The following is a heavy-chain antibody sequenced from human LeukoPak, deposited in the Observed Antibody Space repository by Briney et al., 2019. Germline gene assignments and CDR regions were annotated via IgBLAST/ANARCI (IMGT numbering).Heavy chain of an antibody. J-gene: IGHJ6*03. V-gene: IGHV7-4-1*02. CDR1: GYTFTSYA. Sequence: GASVKVSCKASGYTFTSYAMGWVRQAPGQGLEWMGWINTNTGNPTYAQGFTGRFVFSLDTSVSTAYLQISSLKAEDTAVYYCAREGLAYYYYYMDVWGKGTTVTISS. D-gene: IGHD3-16*01. CDR2: INTNTGNP. CDR3: AREGLAYYYYYMDV.